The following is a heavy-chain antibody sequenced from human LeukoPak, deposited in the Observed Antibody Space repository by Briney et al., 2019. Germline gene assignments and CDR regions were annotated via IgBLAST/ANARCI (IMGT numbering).Heavy chain of an antibody. D-gene: IGHD3-16*02. CDR2: INWNGGST. V-gene: IGHV3-20*04. CDR3: ASGVYDYVWGSYRYAPRDAFDI. Sequence: PGGSLRLSCAASGFTFDDYGMSWVRQAPGKGLEWVSGINWNGGSTGYADSVKGPFTISRDNAKNSLYLQMNSLRAEDTALYYCASGVYDYVWGSYRYAPRDAFDIWGQGTMVTVSS. J-gene: IGHJ3*02. CDR1: GFTFDDYG.